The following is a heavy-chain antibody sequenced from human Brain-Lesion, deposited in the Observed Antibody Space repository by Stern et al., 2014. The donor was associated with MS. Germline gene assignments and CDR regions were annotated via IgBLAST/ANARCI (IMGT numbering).Heavy chain of an antibody. CDR3: ARDKEDTNMAFRYFDN. Sequence: QVQLQESGPGLVKPSQTLSLTCTVSGGSVGSGSYDWSWIRQPAGKGLEWIGRIYTTGTTYYTPPLKGRVSISIDTSKNQFSLKLTSVTAADTAVYYCARDKEDTNMAFRYFDNWGQGTLVTVSS. CDR1: GGSVGSGSYD. J-gene: IGHJ4*02. CDR2: IYTTGTT. D-gene: IGHD5-18*01. V-gene: IGHV4-61*02.